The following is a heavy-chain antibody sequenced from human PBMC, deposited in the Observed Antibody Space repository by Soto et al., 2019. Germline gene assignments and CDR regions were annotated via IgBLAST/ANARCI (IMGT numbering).Heavy chain of an antibody. Sequence: ASGWVSCGTAACTFTVYYMEGVRQAPGQGLEWMGWINPNSGGTNYAQKFQGWVTMTRDTSISTAYMELSRLRSDDTAVFYCAKGQWFDEYWGQGTLVTAPQ. CDR2: INPNSGGT. D-gene: IGHD3-10*01. V-gene: IGHV1-2*04. CDR1: ACTFTVYY. J-gene: IGHJ1*01. CDR3: AKGQWFDEY.